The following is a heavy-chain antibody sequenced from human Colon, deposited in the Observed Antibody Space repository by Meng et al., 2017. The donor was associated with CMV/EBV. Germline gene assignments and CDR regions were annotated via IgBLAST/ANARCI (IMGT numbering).Heavy chain of an antibody. CDR3: AKVNTEYCSSVSCPKGGFDP. CDR1: GFTFSDYY. V-gene: IGHV3-30*02. CDR2: IRYNGGSK. Sequence: GGSLRLSCAASGFTFSDYYMSWIRQAPGKGLEWVAFIRYNGGSKLYADSVRGRFTISRDNSNNMLYLQMNSLKPEDTSLYYCAKVNTEYCSSVSCPKGGFDPWGQGTLVTVSS. D-gene: IGHD2-2*01. J-gene: IGHJ5*02.